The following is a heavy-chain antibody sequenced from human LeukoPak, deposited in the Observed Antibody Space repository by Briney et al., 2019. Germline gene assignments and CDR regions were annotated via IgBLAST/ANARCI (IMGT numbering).Heavy chain of an antibody. D-gene: IGHD4-17*01. J-gene: IGHJ2*01. CDR3: ARDRYGDSVALDFWYFDL. CDR2: ISASGGST. CDR1: GFTFSSSA. Sequence: GGSLRLSCAASGFTFSSSAMSWVRQVPGKGLEWVSGISASGGSTYYADSVRGRFTISRDNGKTSLFLQMTSLRDEDTAVYYCARDRYGDSVALDFWYFDLWGRGTLVTVSS. V-gene: IGHV3-23*01.